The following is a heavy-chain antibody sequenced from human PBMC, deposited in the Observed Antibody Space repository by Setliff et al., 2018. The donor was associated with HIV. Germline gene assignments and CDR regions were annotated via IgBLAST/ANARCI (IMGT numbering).Heavy chain of an antibody. J-gene: IGHJ4*02. CDR3: ARDRYAGEIDY. CDR2: IYYTGST. V-gene: IGHV4-31*03. Sequence: SETLSLTCTVSGGSINSGHYYWSWIRHHPGKGLEWIGYIYYTGSTYFNPSLKSRVTLSIDTSKNQFSLKLSSVTAADTAVYYCARDRYAGEIDYWGQGALVTVSS. D-gene: IGHD3-10*01. CDR1: GGSINSGHYY.